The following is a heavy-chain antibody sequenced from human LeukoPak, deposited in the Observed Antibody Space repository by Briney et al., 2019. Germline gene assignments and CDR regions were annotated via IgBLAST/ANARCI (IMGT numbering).Heavy chain of an antibody. CDR2: IRYDGSNK. J-gene: IGHJ4*01. D-gene: IGHD3-16*02. V-gene: IGHV3-30*02. CDR1: GFTFSDFG. Sequence: GGSLRLSCAASGFTFSDFGMHWVRQSPGKGLEWVAFIRYDGSNKYYADSVKGRFTISRDNSINTLYLRMDSLRTEDTAVYYCASPERVWGTYPLNWGQGTLVTVSS. CDR3: ASPERVWGTYPLN.